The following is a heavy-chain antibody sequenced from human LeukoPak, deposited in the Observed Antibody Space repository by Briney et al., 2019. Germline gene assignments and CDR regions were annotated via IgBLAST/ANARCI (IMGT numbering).Heavy chain of an antibody. J-gene: IGHJ6*03. CDR2: ISSSGSTI. CDR3: ARGCQLITIFGVVRHSYMDV. Sequence: PGGSLRLSCAASGFTFSDYYMSWIRQAPGKGLEWVSYISSSGSTIYYADSVKGRFTISRDNAKNSLYLQMNSLRAEDTAVYYCARGCQLITIFGVVRHSYMDVWGKGTTVTVSS. V-gene: IGHV3-11*01. D-gene: IGHD3-3*01. CDR1: GFTFSDYY.